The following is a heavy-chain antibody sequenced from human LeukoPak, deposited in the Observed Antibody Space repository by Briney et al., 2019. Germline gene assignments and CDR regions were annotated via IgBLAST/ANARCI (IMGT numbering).Heavy chain of an antibody. CDR3: ARDGRYYDSRDDY. D-gene: IGHD3-22*01. V-gene: IGHV3-7*01. CDR2: IKQDGSEK. CDR1: GFTFSSYW. Sequence: PGGSLRLSCAASGFTFSSYWMSWVRQAPGKGLEWVANIKQDGSEKYYVDSVKGRSTISRDNAKNSLYLQMNSLRAEDTAVYYCARDGRYYDSRDDYWGQGTLVTVSS. J-gene: IGHJ4*02.